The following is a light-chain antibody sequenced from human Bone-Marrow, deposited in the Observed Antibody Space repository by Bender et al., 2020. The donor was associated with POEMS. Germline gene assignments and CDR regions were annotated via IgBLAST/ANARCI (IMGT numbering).Light chain of an antibody. CDR3: QLWDTGADNLAV. CDR1: YIGSKN. Sequence: SYVATQPPSVSVASGQTARITRDGYYIGSKNVHWYQQKPGQPPVLAVHDDDARTSGIRERFSGYSSRNAATLTISRVGAGDEADYYCQLWDTGADNLAVFGGGTALTVL. CDR2: DDD. V-gene: IGLV3-21*02. J-gene: IGLJ2*01.